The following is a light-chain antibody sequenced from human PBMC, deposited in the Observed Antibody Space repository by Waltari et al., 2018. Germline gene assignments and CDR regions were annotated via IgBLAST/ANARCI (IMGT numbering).Light chain of an antibody. CDR2: GVS. CDR1: EDIRNY. V-gene: IGKV1-9*01. Sequence: LLTQSPVSLSASVGDTVTLTCRASEDIRNYLAWVQQKPGKAPKRLTFGVSTLHSGVPSRFSGRGSVTDFTLTITGLQPEDFATYYCQNLATYPLSFGGGTKVEI. CDR3: QNLATYPLS. J-gene: IGKJ4*01.